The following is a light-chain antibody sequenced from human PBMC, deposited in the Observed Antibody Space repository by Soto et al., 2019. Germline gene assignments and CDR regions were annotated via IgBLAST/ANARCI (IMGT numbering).Light chain of an antibody. Sequence: IQMTQSPSSLSASVGDSVTVTCRASQSINIYLNWYQQKPGKAPTLLIYGASSLQSGVTSRFTGCGSRTDFTLTISSLQPEDFATYYCQQSYRSPYTFGQGTKLEIK. V-gene: IGKV1-39*01. CDR3: QQSYRSPYT. J-gene: IGKJ2*01. CDR2: GAS. CDR1: QSINIY.